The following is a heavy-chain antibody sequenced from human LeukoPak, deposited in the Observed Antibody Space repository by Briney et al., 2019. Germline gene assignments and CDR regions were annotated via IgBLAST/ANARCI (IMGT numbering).Heavy chain of an antibody. Sequence: SETLSLTCAVYGGSFSGYYWSWIRQPPGKGLEWIGEINHSGSTNYNPSLKSRVTISVDTSKNQFSLKLSSVTAADTAVYYCADGGATSYFDYWGQGTLVTVSP. CDR3: ADGGATSYFDY. CDR2: INHSGST. D-gene: IGHD1-26*01. V-gene: IGHV4-34*01. CDR1: GGSFSGYY. J-gene: IGHJ4*02.